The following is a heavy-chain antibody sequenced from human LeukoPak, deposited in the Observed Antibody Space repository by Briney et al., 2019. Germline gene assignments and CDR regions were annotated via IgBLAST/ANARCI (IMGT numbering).Heavy chain of an antibody. CDR2: MNPNSGNT. V-gene: IGHV1-8*03. Sequence: GASVKVSCKASGYTFTSYDISWVRQATGQGPEWMGWMNPNSGNTGYAQKFQGRVTITRNTSISTAYMELSSLRSEDTAVYYCARGPTRYFDSEFDYWGQGTLVTVSS. CDR1: GYTFTSYD. CDR3: ARGPTRYFDSEFDY. D-gene: IGHD3-9*01. J-gene: IGHJ4*02.